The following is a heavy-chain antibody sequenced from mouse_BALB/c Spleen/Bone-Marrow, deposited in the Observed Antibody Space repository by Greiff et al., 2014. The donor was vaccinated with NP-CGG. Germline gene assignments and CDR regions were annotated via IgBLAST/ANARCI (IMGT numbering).Heavy chain of an antibody. V-gene: IGHV1S81*02. CDR3: AGGNPLAY. CDR1: GYTFTSYW. Sequence: QVHVKQSVAELVKPGSSVKLSCKASGYTFTSYWMHWVKQRPGQGLEWIGEINPSNGRTNYNEKFKNKATLTVDKSSSTAYMQLSSLTSEDSAVYSCAGGNPLAYWGQGTLVTVPA. CDR2: INPSNGRT. J-gene: IGHJ3*01. D-gene: IGHD2-1*01.